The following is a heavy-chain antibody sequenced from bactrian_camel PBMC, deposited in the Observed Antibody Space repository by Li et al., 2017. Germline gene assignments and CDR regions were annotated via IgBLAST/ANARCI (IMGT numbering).Heavy chain of an antibody. V-gene: IGHV3S53*01. Sequence: HVQLVESGGGSVQTGGSLTLFCAASGVNRSVGWMGWFRQAPGKEREGVAYIDSAERTEYADSVKGRFTISRDNAKNVLYLQMQMNSLKPEDTAMYYCATRSYCTTTSASGFNYWGHGTQVTVS. J-gene: IGHJ4*01. D-gene: IGHD2*01. CDR1: GVNRSVGW. CDR3: ATRSYCTTTSASGFNY. CDR2: IDSAERT.